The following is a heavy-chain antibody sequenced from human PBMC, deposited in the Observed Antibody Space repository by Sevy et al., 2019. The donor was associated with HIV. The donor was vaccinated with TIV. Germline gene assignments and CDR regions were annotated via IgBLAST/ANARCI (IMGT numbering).Heavy chain of an antibody. V-gene: IGHV4-4*07. CDR2: IYSTGST. CDR3: ARAGCLSTLDPPRNWLDP. D-gene: IGHD3-9*01. CDR1: GGSISNYY. J-gene: IGHJ5*02. Sequence: AEILSLTCTVSGGSISNYYWSWIRQPAGKGLEWIGRIYSTGSTNYNPSLKSRVTIPVDPSKNQLYLKMNSVTAADTDVYYCARAGCLSTLDPPRNWLDPWGQGTLVCVSS.